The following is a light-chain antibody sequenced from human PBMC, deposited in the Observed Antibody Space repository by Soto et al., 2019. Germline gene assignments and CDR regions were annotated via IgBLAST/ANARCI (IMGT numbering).Light chain of an antibody. CDR3: QQRTNWLT. V-gene: IGKV3-11*01. CDR1: QNVSTY. Sequence: EIVLTQSPATLSLSPGERATLSCRASQNVSTYLAWYQQKPGQAPSLLIYDASNRATGITARFSGSGSGTDFTLTISSLAPEDFAVYYCQQRTNWLTFGPGTKVDIK. J-gene: IGKJ3*01. CDR2: DAS.